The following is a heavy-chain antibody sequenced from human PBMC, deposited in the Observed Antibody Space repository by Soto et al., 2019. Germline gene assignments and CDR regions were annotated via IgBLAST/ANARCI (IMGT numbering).Heavy chain of an antibody. J-gene: IGHJ4*02. D-gene: IGHD1-26*01. CDR2: ISGSGGTT. Sequence: VGSLRLSCASSVFTFSSYAMSCVRHAPGKWLEWVSGISGSGGTTYYADSVKGRFTISRDNSKNTLYLQMNSLRAEDTAVYYCAKDRYSGRHYYFDYWGQGTPVNVSS. CDR3: AKDRYSGRHYYFDY. CDR1: VFTFSSYA. V-gene: IGHV3-23*01.